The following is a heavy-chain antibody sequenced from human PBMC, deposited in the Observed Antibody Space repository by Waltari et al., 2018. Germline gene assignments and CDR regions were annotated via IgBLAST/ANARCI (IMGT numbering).Heavy chain of an antibody. Sequence: VQLVESGGGQVKPGGSLRLPCVGSGFPFSNYSMNWVRVAPGKGLDWVSSIGISTTYKFYADSVKGRFTVSRDNAKNSVYLQMNNLRVEDTAVYYCARGPWAPLDYWGQGVLVTVSS. V-gene: IGHV3-21*02. CDR1: GFPFSNYS. CDR3: ARGPWAPLDY. J-gene: IGHJ4*02. CDR2: IGISTTYK.